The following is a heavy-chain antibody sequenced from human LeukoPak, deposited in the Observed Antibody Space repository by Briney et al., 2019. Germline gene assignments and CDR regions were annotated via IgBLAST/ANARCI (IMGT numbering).Heavy chain of an antibody. Sequence: SETLSLTCAVSGDSISSGGYSWSWIRQPPGKGLEWIGYIYYSGTTYYNPSLKSRITISVDTSKNQFSLKLSSVTAADTAVYYCARNSITMIVVVRGYFDYWGQGTLVTVSS. J-gene: IGHJ4*02. V-gene: IGHV4-30-4*07. D-gene: IGHD3-22*01. CDR3: ARNSITMIVVVRGYFDY. CDR2: IYYSGTT. CDR1: GDSISSGGYS.